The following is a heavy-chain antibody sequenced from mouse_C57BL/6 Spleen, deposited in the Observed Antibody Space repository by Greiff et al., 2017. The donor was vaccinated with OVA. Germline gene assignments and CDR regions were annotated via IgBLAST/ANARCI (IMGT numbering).Heavy chain of an antibody. J-gene: IGHJ2*01. D-gene: IGHD2-12*01. Sequence: VQLQQPGTELVKPGASVKLSCKASGYTFTSYWMHWVKQRPGQGLEWIGNINPSNGGTNYNEKFKSKATLTVDKSSSPAYMQLSSLTSEDSAVSYCARRDYRFYYFDYWGQGTTLTVSS. CDR2: INPSNGGT. CDR3: ARRDYRFYYFDY. CDR1: GYTFTSYW. V-gene: IGHV1-53*01.